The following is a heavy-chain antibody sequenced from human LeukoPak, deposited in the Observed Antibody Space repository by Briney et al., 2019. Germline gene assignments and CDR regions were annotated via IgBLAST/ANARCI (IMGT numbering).Heavy chain of an antibody. D-gene: IGHD4-23*01. CDR1: GGSMSGHY. CDR3: ERERLSDNGGNSYFGH. Sequence: SETLSLTCSASGGSMSGHYWNWIRQSPGKGLEWIGYIYYSGTTNYNPSLKSRVTIAVDTSKNHFSLKLSSVTAADTAVYYCERERLSDNGGNSYFGHWGQGILVTVSS. J-gene: IGHJ4*02. CDR2: IYYSGTT. V-gene: IGHV4-59*11.